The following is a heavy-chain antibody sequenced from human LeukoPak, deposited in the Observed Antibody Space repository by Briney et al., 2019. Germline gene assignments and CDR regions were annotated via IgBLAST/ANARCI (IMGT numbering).Heavy chain of an antibody. CDR2: ISSSSSYI. J-gene: IGHJ4*02. CDR1: GFTFSSYS. V-gene: IGHV3-21*01. Sequence: GGSLRLSCAASGFTFSSYSMNWVRQAPGKGLEWVSSISSSSSYIYYADSVKSRFTISRDNAKNSLYLQMNSLRAEDTAVYYCARDCSSTSCYTFDYWGQGTLVTVSS. D-gene: IGHD2-2*02. CDR3: ARDCSSTSCYTFDY.